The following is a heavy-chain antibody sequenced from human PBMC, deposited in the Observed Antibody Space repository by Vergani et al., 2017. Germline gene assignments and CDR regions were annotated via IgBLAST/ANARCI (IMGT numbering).Heavy chain of an antibody. CDR1: GFTFNSYA. V-gene: IGHV3-23*01. D-gene: IGHD2-2*01. Sequence: QLLESGGGLIQPGGSLRLSCAASGFTFNSYAMTWVRQAPGKGLEWVSGINNNGGSTYYADSVKGRFTISRDNSKNTLYLQMTDLRAEDTATYYCAKVLYSTSCPYGGGAFDVWGHGTMVTVSS. CDR2: INNNGGST. CDR3: AKVLYSTSCPYGGGAFDV. J-gene: IGHJ3*01.